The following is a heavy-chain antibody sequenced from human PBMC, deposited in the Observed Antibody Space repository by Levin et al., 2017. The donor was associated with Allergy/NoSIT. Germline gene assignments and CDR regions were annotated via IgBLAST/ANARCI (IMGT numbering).Heavy chain of an antibody. Sequence: GESLKISCAASGFTFSSYAMSWVRQAPGKGLEWVSAISGSGGSTYYADSVKGRFTISRDNSKNTLYLQMNSLRAEDTAVYYCAKDSSFLAAAGIYWGQGTLVTVSS. CDR2: ISGSGGST. CDR3: AKDSSFLAAAGIY. CDR1: GFTFSSYA. J-gene: IGHJ4*02. V-gene: IGHV3-23*01. D-gene: IGHD6-13*01.